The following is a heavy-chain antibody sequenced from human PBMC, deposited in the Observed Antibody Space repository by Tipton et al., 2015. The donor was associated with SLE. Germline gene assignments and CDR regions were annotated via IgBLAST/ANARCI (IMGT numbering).Heavy chain of an antibody. D-gene: IGHD2-21*02. V-gene: IGHV3-7*03. CDR3: AREPSWGRLDY. CDR2: LNQDGTQT. CDR1: RFTFSHYW. Sequence: GSLRLSCAASRFTFSHYWMSWVRLAPGKGLEWVACLNQDGTQTFYVDSVKGRFTISRDNAKNSLYLQMDSLRVDDTAVYYCAREPSWGRLDYWGQGALVTVSS. J-gene: IGHJ4*02.